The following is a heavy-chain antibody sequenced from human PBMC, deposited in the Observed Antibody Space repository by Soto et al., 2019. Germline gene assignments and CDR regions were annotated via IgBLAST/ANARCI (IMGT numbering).Heavy chain of an antibody. CDR2: IYYSGST. V-gene: IGHV4-30-4*01. CDR1: GGSISSGDYY. J-gene: IGHJ4*02. D-gene: IGHD5-12*01. Sequence: SETLSLTCTVSGGSISSGDYYWSWIRQPPGKGLEWIGYIYYSGSTYYNPSLKSRVTISVDTSKNQFSLKLSSVTVADTAVYYCAREDIVARLDYWGQGTQVTVSS. CDR3: AREDIVARLDY.